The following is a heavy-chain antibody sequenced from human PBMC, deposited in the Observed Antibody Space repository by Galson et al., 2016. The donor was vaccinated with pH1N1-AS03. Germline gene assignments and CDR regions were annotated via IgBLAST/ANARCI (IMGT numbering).Heavy chain of an antibody. CDR1: GDTISSTNW. D-gene: IGHD3/OR15-3a*01. V-gene: IGHV4-4*02. CDR3: ANDFNYDFWSGYSFY. J-gene: IGHJ4*02. Sequence: ETLSLTCAVSGDTISSTNWWTWVRQSPGKGLEWIGEIYHSGTTNYNPSLKSRATISVDKSKNQFSLKVNSVTAADTALYYCANDFNYDFWSGYSFYWGQGALVTVSS. CDR2: IYHSGTT.